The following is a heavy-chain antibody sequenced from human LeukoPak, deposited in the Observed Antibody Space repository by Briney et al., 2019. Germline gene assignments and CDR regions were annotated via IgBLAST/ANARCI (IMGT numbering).Heavy chain of an antibody. CDR1: GFTFSSYG. CDR3: AKDLGVGAYLLFDYVSSAFDH. J-gene: IGHJ4*02. CDR2: ISYDGSNK. D-gene: IGHD2/OR15-2a*01. Sequence: GGSLRLSCAASGFTFSSYGMHWVRQAPGKGLEWVAVISYDGSNKYYADSVKGRFTISRDNSQNTLYLQMNSLRAEDTAVYYCAKDLGVGAYLLFDYVSSAFDHWGQGTLVTVSS. V-gene: IGHV3-30*18.